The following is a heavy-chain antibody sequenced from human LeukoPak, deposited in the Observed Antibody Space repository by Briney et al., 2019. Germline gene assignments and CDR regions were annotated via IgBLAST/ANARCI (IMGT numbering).Heavy chain of an antibody. CDR3: ARRSCSSTSCYWYYYYGMDV. CDR1: GFTFSSYW. J-gene: IGHJ6*02. D-gene: IGHD2-2*01. V-gene: IGHV3-74*01. CDR2: INSDGSST. Sequence: GGSLRLSCGASGFTFSSYWMHWVRQAPGKGLVWVSCINSDGSSTSYADSVKGRFTISRDNAKNTLYLQMDSLRAEDTAVYYCARRSCSSTSCYWYYYYGMDVWGQGTTVTVSS.